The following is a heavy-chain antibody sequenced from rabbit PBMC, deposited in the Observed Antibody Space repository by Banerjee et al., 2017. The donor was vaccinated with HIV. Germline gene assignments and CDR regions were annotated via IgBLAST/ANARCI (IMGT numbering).Heavy chain of an antibody. D-gene: IGHD2-1*01. Sequence: QSLEESGGDLVKPGASLTLTCTASGLDFSSSYYMCWVRQAPGKGLEWIACIYTGSSGSTYYASWAKGRFTISKTSSTTMTLQMTSLTAADTATYFCARSDMDFYCGMDLWGPGTLVTVS. CDR3: ARSDMDFYCGMDL. CDR2: IYTGSSGST. CDR1: GLDFSSSYY. V-gene: IGHV1S40*01. J-gene: IGHJ6*01.